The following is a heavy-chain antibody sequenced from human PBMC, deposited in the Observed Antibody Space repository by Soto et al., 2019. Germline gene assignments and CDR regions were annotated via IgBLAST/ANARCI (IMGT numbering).Heavy chain of an antibody. V-gene: IGHV3-23*01. CDR3: AKARPSYYYDSSGYRRGYFDY. Sequence: AGGSLRLSCAASGFTFSSYAMSWVRQAPGKGLEWVSAISGSGGSTYYADSVKGRFTISRDNSKNTLYLQMNSLRAEDTAVYYCAKARPSYYYDSSGYRRGYFDYWGQGTLVTVSS. CDR2: ISGSGGST. D-gene: IGHD3-22*01. CDR1: GFTFSSYA. J-gene: IGHJ4*02.